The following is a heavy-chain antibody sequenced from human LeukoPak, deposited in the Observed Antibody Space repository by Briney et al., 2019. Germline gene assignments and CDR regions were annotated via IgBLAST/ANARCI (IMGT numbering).Heavy chain of an antibody. V-gene: IGHV4-59*08. CDR1: GGSISSYY. Sequence: PSETLSLICTVSGGSISSYYWSWIRQPPGKAREWIGYIYYSESTNYNPSLKSRVTISVDTSKNQFSLKLSSVTAADTAVYSCASCVPAAMMDAFDIWGQGTMITVSS. D-gene: IGHD2-2*01. CDR2: IYYSEST. J-gene: IGHJ3*02. CDR3: ASCVPAAMMDAFDI.